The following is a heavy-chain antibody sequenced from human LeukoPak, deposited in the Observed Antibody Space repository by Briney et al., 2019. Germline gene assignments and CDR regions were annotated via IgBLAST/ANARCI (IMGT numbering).Heavy chain of an antibody. J-gene: IGHJ5*02. CDR3: SRDRGGWFDP. Sequence: SETLTLTCTVSGFSISSYFLSWIRQPPGKGLEWIGYIYYSGSTNYYPYLKNRVTITLDTSKNQFSLKLISVTAADAAADYCSRDRGGWFDPWGRGTLVTVSS. V-gene: IGHV4-59*01. CDR1: GFSISSYF. CDR2: IYYSGST. D-gene: IGHD3-10*01.